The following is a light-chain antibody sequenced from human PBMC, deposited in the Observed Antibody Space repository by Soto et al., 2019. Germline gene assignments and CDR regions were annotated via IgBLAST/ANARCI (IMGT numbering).Light chain of an antibody. Sequence: QAVVIQPPSASGTPGQRVNISCSGSSSNIGSNYVYWFQQLPGAAPKLLIYRNNQRPSGVPDRFSGSKSGTSASLAISGLRSEDEADYYCATWEDNLTARVFGGGTKVTVL. CDR2: RNN. J-gene: IGLJ3*02. CDR1: SSNIGSNY. CDR3: ATWEDNLTARV. V-gene: IGLV1-47*01.